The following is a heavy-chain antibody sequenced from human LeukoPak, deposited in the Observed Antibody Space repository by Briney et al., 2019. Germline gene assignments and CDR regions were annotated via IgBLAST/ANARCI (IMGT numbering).Heavy chain of an antibody. CDR3: ARVLGYDILTGYLYYFDY. V-gene: IGHV3-21*01. CDR2: ISSSSSYI. CDR1: GFTVSSNY. D-gene: IGHD3-9*01. J-gene: IGHJ4*02. Sequence: PGGSLRLSCAASGFTVSSNYMSWVRQAPGKGLEWVSSISSSSSYIYYADSVKGRFTISRDNAKNSLYLQMNSLRAEDTAVYYCARVLGYDILTGYLYYFDYWGQGTLVTVSS.